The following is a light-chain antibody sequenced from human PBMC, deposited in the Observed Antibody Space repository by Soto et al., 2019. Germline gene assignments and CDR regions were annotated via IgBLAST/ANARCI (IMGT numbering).Light chain of an antibody. CDR3: RQYNSYSPGT. V-gene: IGKV1-5*01. Sequence: IQMTHSPSTLSPSLGDKVTTTFPVSRSIGSGLSWYQQKTGKDPKLLIYDASSMESGVPSSFSGSGCGTEFTLTISSLQPDDFATYYCRQYNSYSPGTFGQGTKVDIK. CDR2: DAS. J-gene: IGKJ1*01. CDR1: RSIGSG.